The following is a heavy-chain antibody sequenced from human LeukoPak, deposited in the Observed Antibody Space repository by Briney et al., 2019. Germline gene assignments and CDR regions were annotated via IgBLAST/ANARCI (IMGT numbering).Heavy chain of an antibody. J-gene: IGHJ4*02. CDR1: GFTFSSYA. CDR2: ISSNGGST. D-gene: IGHD3-22*01. CDR3: ARSFSGWVFDY. Sequence: GGSLRLSCAASGFTFSSYAMHWVRQAPGKGLEYVSAISSNGGSTYYANSVKGRFTISRDNAKNSLYLQMNSLRAEDTAVYYCARSFSGWVFDYWGQGTLVTVSS. V-gene: IGHV3-64*01.